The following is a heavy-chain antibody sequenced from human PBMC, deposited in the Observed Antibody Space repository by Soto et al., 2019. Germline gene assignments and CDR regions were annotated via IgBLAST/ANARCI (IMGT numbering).Heavy chain of an antibody. CDR1: GFTFSSYG. Sequence: GGSLRLSCAASGFTFSSYGMHWVRQAPGKGLEWVAVIWYDGSNKYYADSVKGRFTISRDNSKNTLYLQMNSQRAEDTAVYYCARDRATTVTKSFGYWGQGTLVTVSS. CDR3: ARDRATTVTKSFGY. CDR2: IWYDGSNK. V-gene: IGHV3-33*01. D-gene: IGHD4-17*01. J-gene: IGHJ4*02.